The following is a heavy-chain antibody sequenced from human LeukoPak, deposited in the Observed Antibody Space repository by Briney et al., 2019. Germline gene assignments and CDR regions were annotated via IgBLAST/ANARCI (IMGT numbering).Heavy chain of an antibody. CDR2: IIPILGIA. CDR1: GGTFSSYA. Sequence: ASVKVSCKASGGTFSSYAISWVRQAPGQGLEWMGRIIPILGIANYAQKFQGRVTITADKSTSTAYMELSSLRSEDTAVYYCARSNGYYYGMDAWGQGTTVTVSS. V-gene: IGHV1-69*04. D-gene: IGHD2-8*01. J-gene: IGHJ6*02. CDR3: ARSNGYYYGMDA.